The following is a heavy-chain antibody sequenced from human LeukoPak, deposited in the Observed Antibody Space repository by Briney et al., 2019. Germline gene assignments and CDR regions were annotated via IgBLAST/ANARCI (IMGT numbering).Heavy chain of an antibody. D-gene: IGHD2-2*01. V-gene: IGHV3-23*01. CDR2: ISGSGGSI. Sequence: PGGSLRLSCAASGFTFSSYAMSWVRQAPGKGLEWVSAISGSGGSIYYADSVKGRFTISRDNSKNTLYLQMNSLRAEDTAVYYCAKDMTYCSSTSTFCYYYGMDVWGQGTTVTVSS. CDR3: AKDMTYCSSTSTFCYYYGMDV. J-gene: IGHJ6*02. CDR1: GFTFSSYA.